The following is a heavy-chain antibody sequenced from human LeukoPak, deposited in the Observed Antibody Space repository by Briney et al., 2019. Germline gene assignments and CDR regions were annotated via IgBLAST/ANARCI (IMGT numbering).Heavy chain of an antibody. CDR2: ISGSGGST. CDR3: AKRAVGATAFVEYFQH. Sequence: GGSLRLSCAASGFTFSSYAMSWVRQAPGKGLEWVSAISGSGGSTYYADSVKGRFTISRDNSKNTLYLQMNSLRAEDTAVYYCAKRAVGATAFVEYFQHWGQGTLVTVSS. V-gene: IGHV3-23*01. J-gene: IGHJ1*01. CDR1: GFTFSSYA. D-gene: IGHD1-26*01.